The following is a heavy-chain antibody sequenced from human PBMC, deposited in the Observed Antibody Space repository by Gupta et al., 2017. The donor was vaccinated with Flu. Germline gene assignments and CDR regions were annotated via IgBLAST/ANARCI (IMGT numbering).Heavy chain of an antibody. CDR2: IPNSGSS. Sequence: SGGSISNYYWNWIRQPPGKGLEWIGHIPNSGSSSYNPSLKSRVTISVDTSKNQFSLKVRSVTAADTAVYYCARGEHYNGNLARFDPGGQGTLVTVSS. CDR1: GGSISNYY. D-gene: IGHD1-26*01. V-gene: IGHV4-59*01. J-gene: IGHJ5*02. CDR3: ARGEHYNGNLARFDP.